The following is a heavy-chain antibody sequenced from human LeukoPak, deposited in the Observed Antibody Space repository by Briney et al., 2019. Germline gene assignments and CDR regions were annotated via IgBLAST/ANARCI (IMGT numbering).Heavy chain of an antibody. Sequence: KPGGSLRLSCAASGFTFSSYWMHWVRQTPGKGLVWVSRINSDGSTTTYAAPVKGRFTISRDDSKNTLYLQMNSLKTEDTAVYYCTTGGYWGQGTLVTVSS. CDR2: INSDGSTT. V-gene: IGHV3-15*06. CDR1: GFTFSSYW. J-gene: IGHJ4*02. CDR3: TTGGY.